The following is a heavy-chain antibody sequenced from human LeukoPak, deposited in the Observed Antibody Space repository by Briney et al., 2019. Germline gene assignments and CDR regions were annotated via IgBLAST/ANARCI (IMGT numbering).Heavy chain of an antibody. Sequence: NAGGSLRLSCAASGFTVSSNYMSWVRQAPGKGLEWVSSISSSSSYIYYADSVKGRFTISRDNAKNSLYLQMNSLRAEDTAVYYCARGDYGGNTHIDYWGQGTLVTVSS. CDR1: GFTVSSNY. D-gene: IGHD4-23*01. CDR3: ARGDYGGNTHIDY. V-gene: IGHV3-21*01. J-gene: IGHJ4*02. CDR2: ISSSSSYI.